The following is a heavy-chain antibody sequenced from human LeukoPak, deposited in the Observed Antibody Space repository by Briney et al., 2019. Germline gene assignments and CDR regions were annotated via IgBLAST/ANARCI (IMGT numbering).Heavy chain of an antibody. V-gene: IGHV1-46*01. Sequence: ASVKVSCKASGYTFSNYYMHWVRQAPGQGLEWMGIINPSGGSTSYAQKFQGRVTMTRDTSTSTVYMELSSLGSEDTAVYYCARDRGLSGGMSDYWGQGTLVTVSS. D-gene: IGHD2-15*01. CDR1: GYTFSNYY. CDR3: ARDRGLSGGMSDY. CDR2: INPSGGST. J-gene: IGHJ4*02.